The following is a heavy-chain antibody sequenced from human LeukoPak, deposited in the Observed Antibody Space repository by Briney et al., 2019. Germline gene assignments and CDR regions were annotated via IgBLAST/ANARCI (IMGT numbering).Heavy chain of an antibody. CDR3: ARRYCDSVSCEGPVENTFDI. V-gene: IGHV4-30-2*01. Sequence: SQTLSLTCTVSGGSISSGGHYWSWIRQPPGKGLEWIGYIYHSDTYYNPSLKSRVTISGDRSKNQFSLELSSVTAADTAVYYCARRYCDSVSCEGPVENTFDIWGQGTMVTVSS. J-gene: IGHJ3*02. CDR1: GGSISSGGHY. CDR2: IYHSDT. D-gene: IGHD2/OR15-2a*01.